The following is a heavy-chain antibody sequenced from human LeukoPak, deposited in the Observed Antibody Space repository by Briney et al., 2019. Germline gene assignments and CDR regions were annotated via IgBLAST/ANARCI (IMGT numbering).Heavy chain of an antibody. CDR2: ILGSGSEM. V-gene: IGHV3-21*06. CDR1: GFSFNLYS. Sequence: PGGSLRLSCVVSGFSFNLYSMKWVRQTPGKGLEWVASILGSGSEMFYADSLKGRFTISRDNSKNSLYLQMNSLRVEDTAVYYCAKVQSDIVGAVFFAFDSWGQGTMVTVSS. J-gene: IGHJ3*01. CDR3: AKVQSDIVGAVFFAFDS. D-gene: IGHD5-12*01.